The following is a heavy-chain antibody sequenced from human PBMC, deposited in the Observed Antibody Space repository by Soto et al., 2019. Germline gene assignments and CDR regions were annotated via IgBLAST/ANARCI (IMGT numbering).Heavy chain of an antibody. V-gene: IGHV3-23*01. CDR1: GFTFSSYA. J-gene: IGHJ5*01. Sequence: GGSLRLSCAASGFTFSSYAMSWVRQAPGKGLEWVSAISGSGGSTYYADSVKGRFTISRDNSKNTLYLQMNSLRAEDTAVYYSANPKSKSCAMFDCWGQGTLVTVSS. CDR3: ANPKSKSCAMFDC. CDR2: ISGSGGST.